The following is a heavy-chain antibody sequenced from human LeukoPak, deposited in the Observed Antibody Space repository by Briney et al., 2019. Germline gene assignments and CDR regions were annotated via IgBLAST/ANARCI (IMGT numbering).Heavy chain of an antibody. V-gene: IGHV1-8*03. D-gene: IGHD4-17*01. J-gene: IGHJ4*02. CDR1: GYTFTSYD. Sequence: ASVKVSCKASGYTFTSYDINWVRQATGQGLEWMGWMNPNSGKTGYAQKFQGRVTITRNASISTAYMELSSLRSEDTAVYYCARAACGDYAFDYWGQGTLVTVSS. CDR2: MNPNSGKT. CDR3: ARAACGDYAFDY.